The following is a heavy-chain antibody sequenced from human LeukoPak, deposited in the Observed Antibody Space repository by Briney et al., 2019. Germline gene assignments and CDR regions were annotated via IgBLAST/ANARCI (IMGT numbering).Heavy chain of an antibody. D-gene: IGHD2-15*01. CDR1: GGSISSGDYY. V-gene: IGHV4-30-4*08. CDR3: ARSPNRYCSGGSCYYDAFDI. J-gene: IGHJ3*02. CDR2: IYYSGST. Sequence: SETLSLTYTVSGGSISSGDYYWSWIRQPPGKGLEWIGYIYYSGSTYYNPSLKGRVTISVDTSKNQFSLKLSSVTAADTAVYYCARSPNRYCSGGSCYYDAFDIWGQGTMVTVSS.